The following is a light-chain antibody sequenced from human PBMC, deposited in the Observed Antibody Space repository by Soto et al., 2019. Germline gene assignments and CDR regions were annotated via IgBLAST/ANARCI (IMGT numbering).Light chain of an antibody. CDR1: SSDVGGYNY. CDR2: EVS. J-gene: IGLJ7*01. CDR3: SSYAGSNNLGV. Sequence: QSALTQPPSASGSPGQSVTISCTGTSSDVGGYNYVSWYQQHPGKAPKLMIYEVSKRPSGVPDCFSGSKSGNTASLTVSGLQAEDEADYYCSSYAGSNNLGVFGGGTQLTVL. V-gene: IGLV2-8*01.